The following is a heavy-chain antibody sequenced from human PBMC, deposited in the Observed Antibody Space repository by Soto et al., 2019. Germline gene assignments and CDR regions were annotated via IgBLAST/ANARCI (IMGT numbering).Heavy chain of an antibody. J-gene: IGHJ4*02. CDR3: ARIRDSGSYPHFDY. CDR2: IDWDDDK. Sequence: SGPTLVNPTQTLTLTCTFSGFSLSTSGMCVSWIRQPPGKALEWLARIDWDDDKYYSTSLKTRLTISKDTSKNQVVLTMTNMDPVDTATYYCARIRDSGSYPHFDYWGQGTLVTVSS. CDR1: GFSLSTSGMC. V-gene: IGHV2-70*11. D-gene: IGHD1-26*01.